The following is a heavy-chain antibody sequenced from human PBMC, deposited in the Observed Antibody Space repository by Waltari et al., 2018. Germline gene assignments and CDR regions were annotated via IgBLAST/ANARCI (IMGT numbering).Heavy chain of an antibody. J-gene: IGHJ6*02. V-gene: IGHV4-34*01. CDR2: INQSGST. CDR3: AKGPHRNRLQLKSYYYGMDV. Sequence: QVQLQQWGSGLLKPSETLSLTCAVYGGSFSGFSWTWIPQPPGKGLEGIGEINQSGSTNYNPTLKSRVTISVDTSKKQFSLKLSSVTAADTAVYYCAKGPHRNRLQLKSYYYGMDVWGQGTTVSVSS. CDR1: GGSFSGFS. D-gene: IGHD5-12*01.